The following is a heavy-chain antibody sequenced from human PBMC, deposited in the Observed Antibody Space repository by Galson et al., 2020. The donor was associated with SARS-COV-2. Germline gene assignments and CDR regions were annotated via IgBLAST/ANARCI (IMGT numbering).Heavy chain of an antibody. CDR3: ARDKNCPKGVCRFYGLDV. CDR2: ISTTSSYK. J-gene: IGHJ6*02. CDR1: GFTFTTYH. Sequence: GGSLRLSCAASGFTFTTYHMGWVRQAPGKGPEWLSLISTTSSYKYYADSVRGRFTISRDNAKRTVFLEMNGLRADDTATYYCARDKNCPKGVCRFYGLDVWGQGTTVIVSS. V-gene: IGHV3-21*01. D-gene: IGHD2-8*01.